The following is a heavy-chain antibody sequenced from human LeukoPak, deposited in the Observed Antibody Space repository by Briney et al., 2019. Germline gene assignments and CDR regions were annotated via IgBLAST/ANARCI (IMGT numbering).Heavy chain of an antibody. D-gene: IGHD3-22*01. Sequence: PGGSLRLSCAASRFTFNNYGMSWIRQAPGKGLEWVSTISGGGGSTYYADSVRGRFTISRDNSKNTLYLQMNSLRAEDTAVYYCAKSSYYDASGFYREYYFDYWGQGTLVTVSS. CDR2: ISGGGGST. CDR3: AKSSYYDASGFYREYYFDY. V-gene: IGHV3-23*01. J-gene: IGHJ4*02. CDR1: RFTFNNYG.